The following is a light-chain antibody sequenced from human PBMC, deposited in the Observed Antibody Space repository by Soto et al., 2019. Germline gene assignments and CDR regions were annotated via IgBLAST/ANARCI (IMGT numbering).Light chain of an antibody. Sequence: DIQMTQSPSTLSAFVGDRVTITCRASQGVRSSLDWYQQKPGKAPKRLIYEISSLQSGVPSRFSGSGSGTEFTLTISSLQPEDFATYYCLQHNSYPFTFGPGTKVDIK. V-gene: IGKV1-17*01. CDR3: LQHNSYPFT. CDR2: EIS. J-gene: IGKJ3*01. CDR1: QGVRSS.